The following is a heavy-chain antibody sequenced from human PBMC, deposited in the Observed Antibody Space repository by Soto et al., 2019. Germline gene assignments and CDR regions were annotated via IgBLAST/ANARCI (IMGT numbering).Heavy chain of an antibody. Sequence: SETLSLTCTVSGGSISSSSYYWGWIRQPPGKGLEWIGSIYYSGSTYYNPSLKSRVTISVDTSKNQFSLKLSSVTAADTAVYYCARDPGLPYYFDYWGQGTLVTVSS. J-gene: IGHJ4*02. CDR2: IYYSGST. CDR3: ARDPGLPYYFDY. V-gene: IGHV4-39*02. D-gene: IGHD5-18*01. CDR1: GGSISSSSYY.